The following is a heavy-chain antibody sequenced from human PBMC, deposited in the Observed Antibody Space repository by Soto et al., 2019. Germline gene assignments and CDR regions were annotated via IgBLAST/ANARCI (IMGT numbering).Heavy chain of an antibody. CDR3: ASDWGDDSAFYDAFQV. V-gene: IGHV3-23*01. J-gene: IGHJ3*01. Sequence: EVQLLESGGGVVQPGGALRLSCAASGFSFSKFAVSWVRQAPGKGLEWVSAISGDGESTFYVDSVKGRFTMSRDNSKNAMFLQMNAVRVEDTAVYYCASDWGDDSAFYDAFQVWGQGTMVSVSS. D-gene: IGHD3-22*01. CDR2: ISGDGEST. CDR1: GFSFSKFA.